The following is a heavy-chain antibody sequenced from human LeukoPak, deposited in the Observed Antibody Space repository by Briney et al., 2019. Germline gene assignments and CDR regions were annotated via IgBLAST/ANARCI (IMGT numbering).Heavy chain of an antibody. D-gene: IGHD6-13*01. CDR2: IWYDGSNK. J-gene: IGHJ4*02. CDR1: GFTFSSYG. CDR3: ASFSSSWHS. Sequence: PGGSLRLSCAASGFTFSSYGMHWVRQAPGKGLEWVAVIWYDGSNKYYADSVKGRFTISRDNSKNTLYLQMNSLRAEDTAVYYCASFSSSWHSWGQGTLVTVSS. V-gene: IGHV3-33*01.